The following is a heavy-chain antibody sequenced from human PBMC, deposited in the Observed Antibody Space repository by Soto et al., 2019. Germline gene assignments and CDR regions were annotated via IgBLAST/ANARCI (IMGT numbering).Heavy chain of an antibody. CDR1: GFTFSTYW. Sequence: EVQLVESGGGLVQPGGSLRLSCVASGFTFSTYWMGWVRQARGKGLEWVANINQDGSMKYYVDSVKGRFTISRDNAENSLYLQMNSLRAEDTAVYYCTRDERWGQGTLVTVSS. D-gene: IGHD1-1*01. CDR2: INQDGSMK. V-gene: IGHV3-7*01. J-gene: IGHJ4*02. CDR3: TRDER.